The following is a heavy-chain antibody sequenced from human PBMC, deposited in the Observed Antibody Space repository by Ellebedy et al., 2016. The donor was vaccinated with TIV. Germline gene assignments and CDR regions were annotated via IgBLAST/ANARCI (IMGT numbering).Heavy chain of an antibody. Sequence: GESLKISCAASGFTFSSYGMHWVRQAPGKGLEWVAVISYDGSNKYYADSVKGRFTISRDNAKNSLYLQMNSLRAEDTAVYYCARGGRFVVDVWGKGTTVTVSS. CDR3: ARGGRFVVDV. CDR1: GFTFSSYG. CDR2: ISYDGSNK. V-gene: IGHV3-30*03. J-gene: IGHJ6*04. D-gene: IGHD3-16*01.